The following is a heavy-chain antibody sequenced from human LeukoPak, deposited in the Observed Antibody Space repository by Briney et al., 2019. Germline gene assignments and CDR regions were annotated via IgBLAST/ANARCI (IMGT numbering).Heavy chain of an antibody. CDR1: SGSISTSNYY. Sequence: SETLSLTCTVSSGSISTSNYYWGWIRQPPGKGLEWIGNIYHSGTTYYNPSLKSRVTISVDTSKNQFSLKLSSVTAADTAVYYCAGAGKIIFDYWGQGTLVTVSS. V-gene: IGHV4-39*07. CDR2: IYHSGTT. J-gene: IGHJ4*02. CDR3: AGAGKIIFDY.